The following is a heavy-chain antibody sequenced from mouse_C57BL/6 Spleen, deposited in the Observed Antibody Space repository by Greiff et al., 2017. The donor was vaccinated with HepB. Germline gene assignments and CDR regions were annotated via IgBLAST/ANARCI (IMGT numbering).Heavy chain of an antibody. Sequence: DVQLVESEGGLVQPGSSMKLSCTASGFTFSDYYMAWVRQVPEKGLEWVANINYDGSSTYYLDSLKSRFIISRDNAKNILYLQMSSLKSEDTATYYCAREGYYYGSRYWYFDVWGTGTTVTVSS. CDR3: AREGYYYGSRYWYFDV. D-gene: IGHD1-1*01. CDR2: INYDGSST. V-gene: IGHV5-16*01. CDR1: GFTFSDYY. J-gene: IGHJ1*03.